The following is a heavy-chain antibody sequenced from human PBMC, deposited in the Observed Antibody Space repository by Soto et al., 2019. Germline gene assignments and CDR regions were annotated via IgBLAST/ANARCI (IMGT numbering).Heavy chain of an antibody. D-gene: IGHD2-2*01. CDR1: GFSFRNYG. J-gene: IGHJ6*02. Sequence: QVQLVQSGGGVVQPGRSLRLSCVASGFSFRNYGMHWVRQAPGKGLEWVAVISYEEINNKNYADSVKGRFTISRDNSENTLYLQMDSVRAEDTAVYYCAKGYCSGPSCYRGYGMDVWGQGTTVTVSS. CDR2: ISYEEINNK. CDR3: AKGYCSGPSCYRGYGMDV. V-gene: IGHV3-30*18.